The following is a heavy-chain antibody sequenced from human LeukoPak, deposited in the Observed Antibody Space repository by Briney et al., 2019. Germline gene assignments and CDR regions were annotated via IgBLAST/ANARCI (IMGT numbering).Heavy chain of an antibody. J-gene: IGHJ4*02. CDR1: GFTFSYYG. CDR3: AREGSGYYDY. Sequence: PGGSLRLSCAASGFTFSYYGMHWVRRAPGKGLVWVSRINSDGSSTSYADSVKGRFTISRDNAKNTLYLQMNSLRAEDTAVYYCAREGSGYYDYWGQGTLVTVSS. V-gene: IGHV3-74*01. CDR2: INSDGSST. D-gene: IGHD3-22*01.